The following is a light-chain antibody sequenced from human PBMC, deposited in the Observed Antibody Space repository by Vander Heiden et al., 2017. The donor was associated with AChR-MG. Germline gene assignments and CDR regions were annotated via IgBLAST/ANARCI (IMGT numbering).Light chain of an antibody. V-gene: IGKV3-15*01. CDR1: QSVSSN. J-gene: IGKJ5*01. CDR2: GAS. CDR3: QQFNYWPPAT. Sequence: EIVMTQSPATLSVSPGERATLSCRASQSVSSNLAWYQQKPGQAPRLLIYGASTRATGIPARFSGSGSGTDFTLTISSLQSEDFAVYYCQQFNYWPPATFGQGTRLEIK.